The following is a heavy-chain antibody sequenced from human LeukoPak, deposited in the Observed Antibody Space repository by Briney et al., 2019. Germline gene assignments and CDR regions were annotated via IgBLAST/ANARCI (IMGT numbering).Heavy chain of an antibody. CDR3: ARTRYYYNSRSYGAPYYFDY. CDR2: IYHSGST. Sequence: PSETLSLTCAVSGGSISSSNRWSWVRQPPGKGLEWIGEIYHSGSTNYNPSLKSRVTISVDKSKNQFSLKLSSVTAADTAVYYCARTRYYYNSRSYGAPYYFDYWGQGTLVTVAS. V-gene: IGHV4-4*02. D-gene: IGHD3-10*01. CDR1: GGSISSSNR. J-gene: IGHJ4*02.